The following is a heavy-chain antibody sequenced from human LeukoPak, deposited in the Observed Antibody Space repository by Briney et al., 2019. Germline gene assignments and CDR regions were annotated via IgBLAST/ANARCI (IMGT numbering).Heavy chain of an antibody. CDR2: ISGSGGST. J-gene: IGHJ5*02. V-gene: IGHV3-23*01. Sequence: GGSLRLSCAASGFTFSSYAMSWVRQAPGKGLEWVSAISGSGGSTYYADSVKGRFTISRDNPKNTLYLQMNSLRAEDTAVYYCANLLSARSGDPWGQGTLVTVSS. CDR3: ANLLSARSGDP. CDR1: GFTFSSYA. D-gene: IGHD2-15*01.